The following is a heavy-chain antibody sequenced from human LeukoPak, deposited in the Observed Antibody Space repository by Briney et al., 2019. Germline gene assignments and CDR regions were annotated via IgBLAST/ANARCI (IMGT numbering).Heavy chain of an antibody. D-gene: IGHD3-16*02. CDR2: INGSGGST. V-gene: IGHV3-23*01. CDR3: AKDRGVMITFGGVIVPGFDY. Sequence: GGSLTLSCAASGFTFSSYAMSWGRQAPGKGLEWVSVINGSGGSTYYADYVKGRFTISRDNSKNTLYLQMNSRRAEDTAVYYCAKDRGVMITFGGVIVPGFDYWGQGTLVTVPS. J-gene: IGHJ4*02. CDR1: GFTFSSYA.